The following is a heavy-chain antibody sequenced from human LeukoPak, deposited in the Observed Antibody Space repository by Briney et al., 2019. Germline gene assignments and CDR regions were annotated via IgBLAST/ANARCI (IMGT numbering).Heavy chain of an antibody. D-gene: IGHD3-22*01. J-gene: IGHJ6*02. CDR2: IYYSGST. CDR1: GGSISSGDYY. CDR3: AREIVVVRGGYYYYYGMDV. Sequence: SETLSLTCTVSGGSISSGDYYWSWIRQPPGKGLEWIGYIYYSGSTYYNPSLKSRVTISVDTSKNQFSLKLSSVTAAGTAVYYCAREIVVVRGGYYYYYGMDVWGQGTTVTVSS. V-gene: IGHV4-30-4*01.